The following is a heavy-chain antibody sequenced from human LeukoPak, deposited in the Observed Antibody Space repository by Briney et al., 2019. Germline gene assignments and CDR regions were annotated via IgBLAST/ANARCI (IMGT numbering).Heavy chain of an antibody. V-gene: IGHV4-61*02. CDR1: GGSMNSNSSY. Sequence: PSQTLSLTCTVSGGSMNSNSSYWSWIRQPAGKGLEWIGRIYTSGNTNYNPSLKSRLTVSIDTSKNQFSLKLSSVTAADMAVYYCARASINVRPNYPFDYWGQGTLVTVSS. CDR2: IYTSGNT. D-gene: IGHD5-24*01. CDR3: ARASINVRPNYPFDY. J-gene: IGHJ4*02.